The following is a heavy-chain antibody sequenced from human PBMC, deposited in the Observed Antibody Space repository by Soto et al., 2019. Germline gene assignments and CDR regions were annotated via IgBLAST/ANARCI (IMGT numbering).Heavy chain of an antibody. D-gene: IGHD2-21*02. CDR1: GDTLTEYY. J-gene: IGHJ4*02. CDR3: ARGGHVVVVTAALDY. CDR2: VNHSAGHT. V-gene: IGHV1-46*01. Sequence: QVQLMQSGAEVKKPGASVKVSCQASGDTLTEYYIHWVRQAPGQGLAWMGTVNHSAGHTTYAQHFLGRVTMTRDTYTSTLYMELTSLTSEDTAVYYCARGGHVVVVTAALDYWGQGTLVTVSS.